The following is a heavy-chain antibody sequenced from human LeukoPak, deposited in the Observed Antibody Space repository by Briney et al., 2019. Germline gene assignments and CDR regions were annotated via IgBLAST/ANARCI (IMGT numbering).Heavy chain of an antibody. Sequence: GGSPRLSCAASGFTFSSYAVTWVRQAPGKGLEWVSTISGGGGTTYYADSVKGRFTISRDNSKNTLYLQMNSLRAEDTAVYYCARDGYDRSRYYYGMDVWGQGTTVTVSS. CDR1: GFTFSSYA. CDR3: ARDGYDRSRYYYGMDV. D-gene: IGHD3-22*01. J-gene: IGHJ6*02. V-gene: IGHV3-23*01. CDR2: ISGGGGTT.